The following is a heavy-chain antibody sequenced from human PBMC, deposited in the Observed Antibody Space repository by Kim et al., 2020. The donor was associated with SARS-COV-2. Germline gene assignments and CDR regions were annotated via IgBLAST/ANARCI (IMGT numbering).Heavy chain of an antibody. Sequence: SETLSLTCTVSGGSISSYYWSWIRQPPGKGLEWIGYIYYSGSTNYNPSLKSRVTISVDTSKNPFSLKLSSVTAADTAVYYCARDHREWLPYTANWYFDLWGRGTLVTVSS. J-gene: IGHJ2*01. CDR1: GGSISSYY. V-gene: IGHV4-59*01. D-gene: IGHD3-3*01. CDR2: IYYSGST. CDR3: ARDHREWLPYTANWYFDL.